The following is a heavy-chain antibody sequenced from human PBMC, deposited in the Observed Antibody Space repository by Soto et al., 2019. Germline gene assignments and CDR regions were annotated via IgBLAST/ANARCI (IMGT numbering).Heavy chain of an antibody. D-gene: IGHD4-17*01. CDR3: AKGRYGDSRFGYFQH. CDR1: GFTFDDYA. Sequence: EVQLVESGGGLVQPGRSLRLSCAASGFTFDDYAMHWVRQAPGKGLEWVSGISWNSGSIGYADSVKGRFTISRDNAKNSLYLQMNSLRAVDTALYYCAKGRYGDSRFGYFQHWGQGTLVTVSS. J-gene: IGHJ1*01. V-gene: IGHV3-9*01. CDR2: ISWNSGSI.